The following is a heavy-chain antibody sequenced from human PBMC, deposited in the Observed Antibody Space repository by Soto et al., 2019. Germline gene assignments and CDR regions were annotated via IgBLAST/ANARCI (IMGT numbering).Heavy chain of an antibody. CDR3: ARDDMVWDTRGMDV. CDR1: GGSISSYY. CDR2: IYTSGST. V-gene: IGHV4-4*07. Sequence: PSETLSLTCTVSGGSISSYYWSWVRQPAGKGLEWIGRIYTSGSTNYNPSLKSRVTMSVDTSKNQFSLKLSSVTAANTAVYYCARDDMVWDTRGMDVWGQGTTVTVSS. D-gene: IGHD3-10*01. J-gene: IGHJ6*02.